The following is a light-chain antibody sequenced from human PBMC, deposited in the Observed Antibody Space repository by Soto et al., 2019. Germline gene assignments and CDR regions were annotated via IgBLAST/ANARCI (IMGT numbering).Light chain of an antibody. CDR2: GAS. J-gene: IGKJ5*01. Sequence: ENVLTQSPGTLSLSPGERATLSCRASQTVSSYLTWYQQRPGQAPRLLIYGASKRATGIPDRFSGSGSGTDFTLTIRRLEPEELAIYYCQQHGTSPITSGQGTRLEIK. V-gene: IGKV3-20*01. CDR1: QTVSSY. CDR3: QQHGTSPIT.